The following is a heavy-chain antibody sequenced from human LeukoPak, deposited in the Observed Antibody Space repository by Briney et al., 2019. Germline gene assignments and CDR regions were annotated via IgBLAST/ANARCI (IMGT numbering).Heavy chain of an antibody. CDR2: ISSSSSYI. D-gene: IGHD4-17*01. Sequence: KPGGSLRLSCAASGFTFSSYSMNWVRQAPGKGLEWVSSISSSSSYIYYADSVKGRFTIYRDNAKNSLYLQMNSLRAEDTAVYYCARGPGDYGGYQLFFDYWGQGTLVTVSS. CDR3: ARGPGDYGGYQLFFDY. CDR1: GFTFSSYS. V-gene: IGHV3-21*01. J-gene: IGHJ4*02.